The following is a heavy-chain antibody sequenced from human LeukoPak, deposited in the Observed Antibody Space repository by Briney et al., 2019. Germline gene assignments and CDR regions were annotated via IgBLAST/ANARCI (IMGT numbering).Heavy chain of an antibody. CDR3: ARGRLYYDILTGSIFDY. V-gene: IGHV3-7*01. CDR2: IKQDESEK. J-gene: IGHJ4*02. CDR1: GFTFSSYW. D-gene: IGHD3-9*01. Sequence: GGSLRLSCAASGFTFSSYWMAWVRQVPGQGPEWVANIKQDESEKYYVDSVKGRFTISRDNAKNSLFLQMNSLRVEDTAVYYCARGRLYYDILTGSIFDYWGQGTLVTVSS.